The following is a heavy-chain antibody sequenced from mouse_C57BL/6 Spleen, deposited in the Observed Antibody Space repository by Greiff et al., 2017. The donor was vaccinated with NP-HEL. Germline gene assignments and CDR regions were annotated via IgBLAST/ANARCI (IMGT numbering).Heavy chain of an antibody. CDR1: GYTFTDYE. Sequence: QVQLQQSGAELVRPGASVTLSCKASGYTFTDYEMHWVKQTPVHGLEWIGAIDPETGGTAYNQKFKGKAILTADKSSSTAYMELRSLTSVDSAVYYCTRYSYPYYAMDYWGQGTSVTVSS. CDR2: IDPETGGT. D-gene: IGHD2-10*01. J-gene: IGHJ4*01. V-gene: IGHV1-15*01. CDR3: TRYSYPYYAMDY.